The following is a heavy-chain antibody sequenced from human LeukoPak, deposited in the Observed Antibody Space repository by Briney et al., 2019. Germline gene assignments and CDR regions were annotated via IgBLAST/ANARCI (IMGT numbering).Heavy chain of an antibody. Sequence: GGSLRLSCAASGFTFSNYWMSWVRQAPGKGLEWVADIKQDGSEKYYVDSVRGRFTISRDNAKNSLYLQMNSLRAEDTAVYYCARALGTTGYWGQGTLVTVSS. CDR2: IKQDGSEK. V-gene: IGHV3-7*01. CDR3: ARALGTTGY. D-gene: IGHD7-27*01. J-gene: IGHJ4*02. CDR1: GFTFSNYW.